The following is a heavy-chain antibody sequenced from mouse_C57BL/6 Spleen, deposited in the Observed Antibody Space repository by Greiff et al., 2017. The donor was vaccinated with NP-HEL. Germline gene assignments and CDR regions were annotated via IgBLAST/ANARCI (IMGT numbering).Heavy chain of an antibody. D-gene: IGHD1-1*01. J-gene: IGHJ1*03. CDR1: GFTFSSYA. CDR2: ISDGGSYT. CDR3: ARDPLFITTVVGYFDV. Sequence: EVKLMESGGGLVKPGGSLKLSCAASGFTFSSYAMSWVRQTPEKRLEWVATISDGGSYTYYPDNVKGRFTISKDNAKNNLYLQMSHLKSEDTAMYYCARDPLFITTVVGYFDVWGTGTTVTVSS. V-gene: IGHV5-4*01.